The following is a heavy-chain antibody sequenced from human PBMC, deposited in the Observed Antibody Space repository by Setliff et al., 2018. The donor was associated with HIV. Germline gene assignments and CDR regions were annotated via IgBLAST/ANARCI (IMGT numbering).Heavy chain of an antibody. V-gene: IGHV1-3*04. D-gene: IGHD1-1*01. CDR1: GYTFSSYA. CDR2: INTGNGNT. Sequence: GASVKVSCKASGYTFSSYAINWVRQAPGQRLEWMGRINTGNGNTRYSQNFQGRVTITSDTSASTAYMEVSSLRSEDTALNYCAREGNDLLPIDFWGQGTLVTVSS. CDR3: AREGNDLLPIDF. J-gene: IGHJ4*02.